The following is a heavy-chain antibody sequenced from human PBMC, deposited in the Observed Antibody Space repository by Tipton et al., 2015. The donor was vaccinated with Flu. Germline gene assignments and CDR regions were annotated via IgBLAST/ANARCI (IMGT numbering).Heavy chain of an antibody. J-gene: IGHJ5*02. CDR3: AKGGPAVYDTSGYRRDP. CDR2: INHSGST. CDR1: GGPFSGYY. Sequence: TLSLTCAVYGGPFSGYYWNWIRQPPGKGLEWIGEINHSGSTNYNPSLKSRVTISADTSKNQFSLKLNSVTAADTAVYYCAKGGPAVYDTSGYRRDPWGQGTLVTVSS. D-gene: IGHD3-22*01. V-gene: IGHV4-34*01.